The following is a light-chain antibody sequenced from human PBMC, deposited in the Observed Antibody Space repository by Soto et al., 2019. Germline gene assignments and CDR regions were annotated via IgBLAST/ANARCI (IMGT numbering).Light chain of an antibody. CDR3: TSYTSSSALYV. Sequence: QSALTQPASVSGSLGQSITISCTGTSSDLGAYKYVSWYQQHPGKAPKLILYEVSNRPSGVSNRFSGFKSGNTASLTITGLQAEDEADYYCTSYTSSSALYVFGTGTKLTVL. V-gene: IGLV2-14*01. CDR1: SSDLGAYKY. CDR2: EVS. J-gene: IGLJ1*01.